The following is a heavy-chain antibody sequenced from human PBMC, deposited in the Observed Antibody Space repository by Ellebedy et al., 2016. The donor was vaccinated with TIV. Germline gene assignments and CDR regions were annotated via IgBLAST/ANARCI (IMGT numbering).Heavy chain of an antibody. CDR2: IYYSGST. J-gene: IGHJ4*02. D-gene: IGHD3-10*01. Sequence: MPGGSLRLSCAVYDGSFSDYYWCWIRQPPGKGLEWIASIYYSGSTYYNPSLKSRLTISVDASKNQFSLKLTSVTAADTAVYYCASEPPYFYGGSGIYLKDFWGQGTLVTVSS. CDR3: ASEPPYFYGGSGIYLKDF. V-gene: IGHV4-34*01. CDR1: DGSFSDYY.